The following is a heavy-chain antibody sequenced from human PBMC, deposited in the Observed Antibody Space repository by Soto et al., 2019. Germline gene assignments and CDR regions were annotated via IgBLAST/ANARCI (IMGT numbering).Heavy chain of an antibody. CDR1: GGSISSGGYY. CDR3: ARDHSFPYGDYPGYGMDV. D-gene: IGHD4-17*01. J-gene: IGHJ6*02. CDR2: IYYSGST. V-gene: IGHV4-31*03. Sequence: TSEILSLTCTVSGGSISSGGYYWSWIRQHPGKGLEWIGYIYYSGSTHYNPSLKSRVTISVDTSKNQFSLKLSSVTAADTAVYYCARDHSFPYGDYPGYGMDVWGQGTTVTVSS.